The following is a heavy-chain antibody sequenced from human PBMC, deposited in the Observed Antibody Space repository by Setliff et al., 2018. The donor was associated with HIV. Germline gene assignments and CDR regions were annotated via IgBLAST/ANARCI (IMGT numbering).Heavy chain of an antibody. J-gene: IGHJ4*02. Sequence: SETLSLTCALYGGSLTNYYWTWIRKSPGKGLEWIGEIVDSGATTYNPSLKSRVTILLDTSKKQFSLKLNSVTAADTAVYYCARELGEYCSGGTCYHHYYFDYWGPGTLVTVSS. CDR3: ARELGEYCSGGTCYHHYYFDY. CDR2: IVDSGAT. CDR1: GGSLTNYY. V-gene: IGHV4-34*12. D-gene: IGHD2-15*01.